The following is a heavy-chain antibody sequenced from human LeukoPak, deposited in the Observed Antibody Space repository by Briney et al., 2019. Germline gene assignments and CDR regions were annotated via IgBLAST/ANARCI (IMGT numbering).Heavy chain of an antibody. D-gene: IGHD3-3*01. CDR2: IYHSGTT. CDR1: GGSISSYY. V-gene: IGHV4-59*01. J-gene: IGHJ6*02. Sequence: SSETLSLTCTVSGGSISSYYWSWIRQPPGKGLEWIGYIYHSGTTNYSPSLKSRVTISVDTSKNQFSLKLSSVTAADTAVYYCARNPRSGYFPHYHYYGMDVWGQGTTVTVSS. CDR3: ARNPRSGYFPHYHYYGMDV.